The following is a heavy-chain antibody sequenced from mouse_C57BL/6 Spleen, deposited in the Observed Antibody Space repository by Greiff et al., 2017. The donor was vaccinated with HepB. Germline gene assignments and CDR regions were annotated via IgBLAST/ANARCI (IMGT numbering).Heavy chain of an antibody. V-gene: IGHV1-22*01. CDR3: ARQYCYGRPSFAY. CDR1: GYTFTDYN. D-gene: IGHD1-1*01. Sequence: VQLQQSGPELVKPGASVKLSCKASGYTFTDYNMHWVKQSHGKSLEWIGYINPNNGGTSYNQKFKGKATLTVTKSSSTTYMELRSLTSEDSAVYYCARQYCYGRPSFAYWGQGTLVTVSA. CDR2: INPNNGGT. J-gene: IGHJ3*01.